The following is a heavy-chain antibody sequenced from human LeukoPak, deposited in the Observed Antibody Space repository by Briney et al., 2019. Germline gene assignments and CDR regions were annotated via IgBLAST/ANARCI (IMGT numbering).Heavy chain of an antibody. CDR1: GYTFTSYY. Sequence: ASVKVSCKASGYTFTSYYMHWVRQAPGQGLEWMGIINPSGGSTSYAQKFQGRVTMTRDTSTSTVYMELSSLRSEDTAVYYCAREALPDFWSGPFDYWGQGTLVTVSS. CDR3: AREALPDFWSGPFDY. J-gene: IGHJ4*02. CDR2: INPSGGST. D-gene: IGHD3-3*01. V-gene: IGHV1-46*01.